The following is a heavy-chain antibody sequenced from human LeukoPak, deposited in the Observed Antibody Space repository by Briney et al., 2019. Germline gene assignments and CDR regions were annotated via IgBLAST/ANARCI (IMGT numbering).Heavy chain of an antibody. D-gene: IGHD3-10*01. CDR2: INHSGST. CDR1: GGSFSGYY. V-gene: IGHV4-34*01. CDR3: ARLYYGSGTRSRLSYYYYYMDV. J-gene: IGHJ6*03. Sequence: SETLSLTCAVYGGSFSGYYWSWIRQPPGKGLEWIGEINHSGSTNYNPSLKSRVTISVDTSKNQFSLKLSSVTAADTAVYYCARLYYGSGTRSRLSYYYYYMDVWGKGTTVTISS.